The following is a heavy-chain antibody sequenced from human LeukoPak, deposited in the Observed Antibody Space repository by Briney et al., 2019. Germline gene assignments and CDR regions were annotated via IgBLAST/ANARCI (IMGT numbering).Heavy chain of an antibody. CDR3: AKDRGIGSSWYSGGFDI. CDR1: GLTFSSYA. J-gene: IGHJ3*02. CDR2: ISGSGGST. V-gene: IGHV3-23*01. Sequence: PGGSLILSCAVSGLTFSSYAMSWVRQAPGKGLEWVSLISGSGGSTYYADSVKGRSTISRDNSRNTLYLQMNSLRVEDTAVYYCAKDRGIGSSWYSGGFDIWGQGTMVTVSS. D-gene: IGHD6-13*01.